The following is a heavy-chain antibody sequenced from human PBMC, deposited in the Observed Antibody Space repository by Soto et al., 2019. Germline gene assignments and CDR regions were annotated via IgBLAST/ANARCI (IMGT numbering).Heavy chain of an antibody. D-gene: IGHD3-10*01. V-gene: IGHV1-69*01. J-gene: IGHJ6*02. CDR3: ARERGSGSYNKVGYYSFGVDF. CDR2: IIPMFGAV. CDR1: GGTLSDYA. Sequence: QVQLVQSGAEVKKPGSSVKVSCKASGGTLSDYAISWVRQAPGQGLEWMGGIIPMFGAVNYAQRFQGRVTITADEAISTANVELSSLRSEDTAVYYCARERGSGSYNKVGYYSFGVDFWGQGTTVTVS.